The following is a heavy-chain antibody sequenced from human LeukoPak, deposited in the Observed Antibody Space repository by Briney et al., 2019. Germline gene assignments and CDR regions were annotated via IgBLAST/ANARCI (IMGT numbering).Heavy chain of an antibody. J-gene: IGHJ4*02. CDR3: TAGTGRSDFDY. D-gene: IGHD3/OR15-3a*01. Sequence: PGGSLRLSCAASGFTFSNAWMSWVRQAPGRGLEWVGRIKRKGDDGTIDYAAPVKGRLSVSRDDSKNMLYLQTNSLKSEDTAVYYCTAGTGRSDFDYWGQGTLVTVSS. V-gene: IGHV3-15*01. CDR2: IKRKGDDGTI. CDR1: GFTFSNAW.